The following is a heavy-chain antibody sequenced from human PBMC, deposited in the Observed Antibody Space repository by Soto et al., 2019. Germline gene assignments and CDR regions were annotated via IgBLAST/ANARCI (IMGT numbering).Heavy chain of an antibody. J-gene: IGHJ4*02. CDR2: MNPNSGDT. D-gene: IGHD1-1*01. V-gene: IGHV1-8*01. Sequence: QVQLVQSGAEVKKPGASVKVSCKASGYTFSDHDINWVRQASGQGPEWLGWMNPNSGDTGYAQNFQGRVTMTRDTSKRSPYIELSSLRSEDTAEYYCARVGGNWNDDYFDYWGQGPLVSVSS. CDR3: ARVGGNWNDDYFDY. CDR1: GYTFSDHD.